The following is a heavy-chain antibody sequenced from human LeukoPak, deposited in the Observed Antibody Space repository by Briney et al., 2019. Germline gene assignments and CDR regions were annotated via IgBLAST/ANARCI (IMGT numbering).Heavy chain of an antibody. Sequence: SETLSLTCTVSGGSISSSSYYWGWIRQPPGKGLEWIGSIYYSGSTYYNPSLKSRVTISVDTSKNQFSLKLSSVTAADTAVYYCARNRPTTGWGQGTLVTVSS. CDR3: ARNRPTTG. D-gene: IGHD1-1*01. V-gene: IGHV4-39*01. J-gene: IGHJ4*02. CDR1: GGSISSSSYY. CDR2: IYYSGST.